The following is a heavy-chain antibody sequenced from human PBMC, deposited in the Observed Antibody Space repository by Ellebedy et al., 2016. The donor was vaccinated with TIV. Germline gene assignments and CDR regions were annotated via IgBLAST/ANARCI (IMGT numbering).Heavy chain of an antibody. V-gene: IGHV3-74*01. D-gene: IGHD3-9*01. CDR2: INTDGSSS. J-gene: IGHJ4*02. CDR1: GFTLSGYY. CDR3: ARESVRYFDWDS. Sequence: PGGSLRLSCVASGFTLSGYYMHWVRQVPGTGLVWVARINTDGSSSNYADSVEGRFTLSRDNAKKTLYLEMSGPRVEDTAVYYCARESVRYFDWDSWGQGTLVTV.